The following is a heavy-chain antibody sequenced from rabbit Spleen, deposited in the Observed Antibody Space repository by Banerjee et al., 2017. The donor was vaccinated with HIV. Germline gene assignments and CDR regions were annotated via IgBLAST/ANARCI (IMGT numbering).Heavy chain of an antibody. CDR2: INTATGKA. Sequence: QEQLEESGGGLVKPEGSLTLTCKASGFSFSDRDVMCWVRQAPGKGLEWIACINTATGKAVYANWAKGRFTISKTSSNTVTLQMTSLTAADTATYFCARSEPLMVVIPYYFTLWGPGTLVTVS. D-gene: IGHD5-1*01. CDR1: GFSFSDRDV. CDR3: ARSEPLMVVIPYYFTL. V-gene: IGHV1S45*01. J-gene: IGHJ4*01.